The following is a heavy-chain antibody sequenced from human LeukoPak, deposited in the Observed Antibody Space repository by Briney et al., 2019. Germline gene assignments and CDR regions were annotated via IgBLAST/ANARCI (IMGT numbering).Heavy chain of an antibody. V-gene: IGHV4-4*07. CDR2: IYASGNT. Sequence: SETLSLTCTVSGGSISSYYWSWVRQPAGKGLEWIGRIYASGNTNYNPSLKGRVTMTVDTSKNQFSLKLSSVTAADTAVYYCARMEYSSSGALDYWGQGTLVTVSS. J-gene: IGHJ4*02. CDR1: GGSISSYY. D-gene: IGHD6-6*01. CDR3: ARMEYSSSGALDY.